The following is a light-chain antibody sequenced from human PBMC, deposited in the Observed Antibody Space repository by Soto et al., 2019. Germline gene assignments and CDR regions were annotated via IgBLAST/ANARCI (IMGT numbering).Light chain of an antibody. CDR3: QQYDNYPLT. J-gene: IGKJ4*01. CDR2: GAS. V-gene: IGKV3-20*01. CDR1: QSLSTY. Sequence: EIVLTQSPAPLSLSPGERATLSCMASQSLSTYLAWYQQKPGQAPRLLIYGASSRATGIPDRFSGSGSGTDFTLTISSLQPDDVATYYCQQYDNYPLTFGGGTKVDIK.